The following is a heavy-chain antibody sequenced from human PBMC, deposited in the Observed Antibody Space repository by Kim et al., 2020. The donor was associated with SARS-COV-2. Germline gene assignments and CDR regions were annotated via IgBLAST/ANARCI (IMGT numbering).Heavy chain of an antibody. D-gene: IGHD1-26*01. CDR3: ARGSGAPDY. J-gene: IGHJ4*02. CDR1: GFTFRSYA. V-gene: IGHV3-48*02. Sequence: GGSLRLSCAASGFTFRSYAMNWVRQAPGKGLEWVSHISTTSSTTYYADSVKGRFTISRDNAKNSLFLQMNSLRDEDTAVYYCARGSGAPDYWGQGTLVT. CDR2: ISTTSSTT.